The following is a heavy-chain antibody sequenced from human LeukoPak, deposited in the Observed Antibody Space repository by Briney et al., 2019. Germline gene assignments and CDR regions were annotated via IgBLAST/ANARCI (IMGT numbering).Heavy chain of an antibody. D-gene: IGHD3-10*01. CDR2: TYYRSKWYN. Sequence: SQTLSLTCAISGDSVSRTDGGWNWIRQSPSRGLEWLGRTYYRSKWYNDYAVSVKSRITINPDTSKNQFSLQLNSVTPEDTAVYYCARDFGIPTALLWFGESRWYFDLWGRGTLVTVSS. CDR1: GDSVSRTDGG. J-gene: IGHJ2*01. CDR3: ARDFGIPTALLWFGESRWYFDL. V-gene: IGHV6-1*01.